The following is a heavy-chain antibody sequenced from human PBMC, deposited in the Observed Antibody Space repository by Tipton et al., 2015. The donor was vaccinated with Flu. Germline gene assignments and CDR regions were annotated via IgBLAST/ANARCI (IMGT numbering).Heavy chain of an antibody. J-gene: IGHJ4*02. V-gene: IGHV3-64*02. CDR3: ARGSRYYDILSVTYFDY. CDR1: GFTFSSYA. D-gene: IGHD3-9*01. CDR2: ISSNGGST. Sequence: SLRLSCAASGFTFSSYAMHWVRQAPGKGLEYVSAISSNGGSTYYADSVKGRFTISRDNSKNTLYLQMGSLRAEDMAVYYCARGSRYYDILSVTYFDYWGQGTLVTVSS.